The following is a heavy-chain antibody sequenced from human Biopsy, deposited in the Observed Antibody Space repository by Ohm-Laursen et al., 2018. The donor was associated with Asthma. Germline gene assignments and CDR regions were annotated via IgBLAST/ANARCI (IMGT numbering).Heavy chain of an antibody. CDR1: GGMFGNHA. D-gene: IGHD3-22*01. V-gene: IGHV1-69*13. Sequence: ASVKVSCKASGGMFGNHAISWVRQAPGLGLEWMGGIIPISLTPSYARRFRGRVTISADEYTRTAYMELSSLRSEDTAVYYCARDPSYFDPSVEGWHLWGQGTMVTVSS. CDR2: IIPISLTP. J-gene: IGHJ3*01. CDR3: ARDPSYFDPSVEGWHL.